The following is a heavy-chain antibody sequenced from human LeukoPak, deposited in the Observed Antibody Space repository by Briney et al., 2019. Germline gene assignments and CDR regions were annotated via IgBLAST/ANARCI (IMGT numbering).Heavy chain of an antibody. V-gene: IGHV1-2*02. J-gene: IGHJ6*03. D-gene: IGHD2-21*02. Sequence: ASVKVSRKASGYTFTGYYMHWVRQAPGQGLEWMGWINPNSGGTNYAQKFQGRVTMTRDTSISTAYMELSRLRSDDTAVYYCARDRDNLVTAISPDSYYYYYMDVWGKGTTVTVSS. CDR3: ARDRDNLVTAISPDSYYYYYMDV. CDR1: GYTFTGYY. CDR2: INPNSGGT.